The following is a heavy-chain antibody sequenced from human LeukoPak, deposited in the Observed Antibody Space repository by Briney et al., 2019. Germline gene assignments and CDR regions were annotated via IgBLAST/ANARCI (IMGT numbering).Heavy chain of an antibody. V-gene: IGHV4-39*01. CDR2: IYYSGST. Sequence: PSETLSLTCTVSGGSISSSSYYWGWIRQPPGKGLEWIGSIYYSGSTYYNPSLKSRVTISVDTSKNQFPLKLSSVTAADTAVYYCARRRGQQRYFDYWGQGTLVTVSS. J-gene: IGHJ4*02. CDR1: GGSISSSSYY. CDR3: ARRRGQQRYFDY. D-gene: IGHD6-13*01.